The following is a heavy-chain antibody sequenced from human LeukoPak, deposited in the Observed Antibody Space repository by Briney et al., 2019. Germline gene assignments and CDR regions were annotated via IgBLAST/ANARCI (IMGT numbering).Heavy chain of an antibody. D-gene: IGHD3-9*01. J-gene: IGHJ4*02. Sequence: ASVKVSCKASGYTFISYGISWVRQAPGQGLEWMGIINPSGGSTSYAQKFQGRVTMTRDTSTSTVYMELSSLRSEDAAVYYCARGVLTGYYGYWGQGTLVTVSS. V-gene: IGHV1-46*01. CDR3: ARGVLTGYYGY. CDR2: INPSGGST. CDR1: GYTFISYG.